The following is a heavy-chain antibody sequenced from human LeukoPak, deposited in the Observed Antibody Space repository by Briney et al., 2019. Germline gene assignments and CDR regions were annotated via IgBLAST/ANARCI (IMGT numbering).Heavy chain of an antibody. CDR2: IIPIFDTA. Sequence: SVTVSCTASGGTFSSYAISWVRQAPGQGLEWMGGIIPIFDTANYAQKFQGRVTITADESTSTAYMELSSLRSEDTAVYYCASGHSGWDQYYFDYWGQGTLATVSS. J-gene: IGHJ4*02. CDR1: GGTFSSYA. V-gene: IGHV1-69*13. D-gene: IGHD6-19*01. CDR3: ASGHSGWDQYYFDY.